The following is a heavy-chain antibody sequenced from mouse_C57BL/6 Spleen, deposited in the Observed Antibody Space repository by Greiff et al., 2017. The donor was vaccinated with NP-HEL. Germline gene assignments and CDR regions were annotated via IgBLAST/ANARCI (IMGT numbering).Heavy chain of an antibody. V-gene: IGHV1-4*01. CDR2: INPSSGYT. CDR3: ARGVAESDFDY. J-gene: IGHJ2*01. CDR1: GYTFTSYT. Sequence: QVHVKQSGAELARPGASVKMSCKASGYTFTSYTMHWVKQRPGQGLEWIGYINPSSGYTKYNQKFKDKATLTADKSSSTAYMQLSSLTSEDSAVYYCARGVAESDFDYWGQGTTLTVSS. D-gene: IGHD1-1*02.